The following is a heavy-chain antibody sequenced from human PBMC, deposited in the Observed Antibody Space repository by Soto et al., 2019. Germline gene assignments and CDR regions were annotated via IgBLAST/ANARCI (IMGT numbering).Heavy chain of an antibody. J-gene: IGHJ6*02. D-gene: IGHD6-13*01. Sequence: KPVGSLRLSCAGSGFTFSDYYMSWIRQAPGQGLEWVSYMSSSGVTVFYADSVKGRFTISRDNAKNSLYLQMYSLRAEDSAVYYCARNTISAAGADYYGLDVWGQGTTVTVSS. V-gene: IGHV3-11*01. CDR1: GFTFSDYY. CDR2: MSSSGVTV. CDR3: ARNTISAAGADYYGLDV.